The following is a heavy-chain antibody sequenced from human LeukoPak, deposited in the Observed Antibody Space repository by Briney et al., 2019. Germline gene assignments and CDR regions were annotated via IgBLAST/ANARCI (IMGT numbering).Heavy chain of an antibody. CDR2: ISAYNGNT. V-gene: IGHV1-18*01. CDR3: AVYGSGKYSRWFDP. CDR1: GYTVTSYG. Sequence: ASVKVSCKASGYTVTSYGISWVRQAPGQGLEWMGWISAYNGNTDYAQKLQGRVTMTTDTSTSTAYMELRSLRSDDTAVYYCAVYGSGKYSRWFDPWGQGTLVTVSS. J-gene: IGHJ5*02. D-gene: IGHD3-10*01.